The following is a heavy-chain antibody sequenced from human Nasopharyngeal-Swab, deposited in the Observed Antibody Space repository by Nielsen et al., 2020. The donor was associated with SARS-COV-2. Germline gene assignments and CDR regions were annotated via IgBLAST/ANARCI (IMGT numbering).Heavy chain of an antibody. Sequence: GESLKISCAASGFTFSDYYMSWIRQAPGKGLGWVSYISSSGSTIYYADSVKGRFTISRDNAKNSLYLQMNSLRAEDSAVYYCARDLKWEPTSRYYYYGMDVWGQGTTVTVSS. V-gene: IGHV3-11*04. J-gene: IGHJ6*02. CDR3: ARDLKWEPTSRYYYYGMDV. D-gene: IGHD1-26*01. CDR1: GFTFSDYY. CDR2: ISSSGSTI.